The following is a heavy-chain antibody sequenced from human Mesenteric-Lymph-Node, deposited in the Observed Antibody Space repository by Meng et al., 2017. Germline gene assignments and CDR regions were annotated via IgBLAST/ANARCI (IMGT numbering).Heavy chain of an antibody. Sequence: LQLLESGQGLVKPSETLSLTCTFSGGSIRISSYYWGWIRQPPGKGLEWIGNMHYSGTTYYNPSLKSRITISVDTSKNQFSLKLSSVTAADTAVYYCARRGSSWYFDSWGQGALVTVSS. CDR2: MHYSGTT. D-gene: IGHD6-13*01. CDR1: GGSIRISSYY. V-gene: IGHV4-39*01. CDR3: ARRGSSWYFDS. J-gene: IGHJ4*02.